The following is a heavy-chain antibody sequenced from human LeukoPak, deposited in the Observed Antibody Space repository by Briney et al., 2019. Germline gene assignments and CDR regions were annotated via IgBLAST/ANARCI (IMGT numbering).Heavy chain of an antibody. J-gene: IGHJ1*01. Sequence: SETLSLTCTVSGDSIRSSDYYWGCIRQSPGKGLEWIGTISDGGSTYYNPSLKSRIIISVDTSKNQFSLQLSSVTAADTAVYYCVTQSLRYFDWLGEYFQHWGQGTLVTVSS. V-gene: IGHV4-39*01. CDR3: VTQSLRYFDWLGEYFQH. CDR2: ISDGGST. D-gene: IGHD3-9*01. CDR1: GDSIRSSDYY.